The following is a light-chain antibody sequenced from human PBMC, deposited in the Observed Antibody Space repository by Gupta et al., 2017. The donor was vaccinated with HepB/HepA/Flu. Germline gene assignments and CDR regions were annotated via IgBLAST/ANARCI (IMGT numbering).Light chain of an antibody. J-gene: IGKJ4*01. CDR3: QQRINWPLT. V-gene: IGKV3-11*01. CDR2: DAS. Sequence: EIVLTQSPVTLSLSPGESATLSCRASHSVSRYLAWYQQKPGQPPSLLVFDASNRATDIPPRFSGSGSGTDFTLTISSLEAEDFAVYYCQQRINWPLTFGGGTRVEIK. CDR1: HSVSRY.